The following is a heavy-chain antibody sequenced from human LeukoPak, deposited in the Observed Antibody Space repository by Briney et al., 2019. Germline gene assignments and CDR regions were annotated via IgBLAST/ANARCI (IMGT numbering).Heavy chain of an antibody. D-gene: IGHD3-16*01. V-gene: IGHV1-8*01. CDR1: GYTFTSYD. CDR3: AGMGGKTGSVG. Sequence: ASVRVSCKASGYTFTSYDINWVRQATGQGLEWMGWMNPNSGNTGYAQKFQGRVTMTRNTSISTAYMEMSSLRSEDTAVYYCAGMGGKTGSVGWGQGTLVTVSS. J-gene: IGHJ4*02. CDR2: MNPNSGNT.